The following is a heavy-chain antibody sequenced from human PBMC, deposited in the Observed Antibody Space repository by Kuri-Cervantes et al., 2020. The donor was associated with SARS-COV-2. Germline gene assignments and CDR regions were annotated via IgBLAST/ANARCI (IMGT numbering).Heavy chain of an antibody. CDR1: GGSFSGYY. CDR2: INHSGST. CDR3: ARERQYCSSTSCLLGYYCMDV. Sequence: SETLSLTCAAYGGSFSGYYWSWIRQPPGKGLEWIGEINHSGSTNYNPSLKSRVTISVDTSKNQFSLKLSSVTAADTAVYYCARERQYCSSTSCLLGYYCMDVWGQGTTVTVSS. D-gene: IGHD2-2*01. J-gene: IGHJ6*02. V-gene: IGHV4-34*01.